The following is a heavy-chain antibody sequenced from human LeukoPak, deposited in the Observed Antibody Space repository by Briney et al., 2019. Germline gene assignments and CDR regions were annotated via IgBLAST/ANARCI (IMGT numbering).Heavy chain of an antibody. Sequence: GGSLRLSCAASGFAFSSYAMNWVRQAPGKGLERVSTISGSGVTTYYADSVKGRFTISRDNSANTLYLQMNTLRAEDTAVYYCAKPDFDILTGSQSYFDYWGQGTLVTVSS. CDR3: AKPDFDILTGSQSYFDY. CDR1: GFAFSSYA. CDR2: ISGSGVTT. D-gene: IGHD3-9*01. V-gene: IGHV3-23*01. J-gene: IGHJ4*02.